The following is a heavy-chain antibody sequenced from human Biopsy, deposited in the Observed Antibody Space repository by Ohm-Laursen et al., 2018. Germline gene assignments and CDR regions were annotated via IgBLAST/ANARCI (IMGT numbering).Heavy chain of an antibody. D-gene: IGHD3-9*01. Sequence: VKISCKAPGGTFSNYGVNWVRQAPGRGLEWLGGNIPILGTGNYAQKFQDRVTVAADTSTSTATMELRSLRSDDTAVYYCATKLTGYFHHWGQGTLVIVSS. CDR1: GGTFSNYG. CDR3: ATKLTGYFHH. J-gene: IGHJ1*01. CDR2: NIPILGTG. V-gene: IGHV1-69*13.